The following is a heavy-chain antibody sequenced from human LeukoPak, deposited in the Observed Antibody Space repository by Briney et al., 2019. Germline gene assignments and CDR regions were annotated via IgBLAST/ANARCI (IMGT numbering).Heavy chain of an antibody. CDR1: GFTFSSYE. CDR2: ISSSGSTI. CDR3: ASSGYSYGLSSYFDY. J-gene: IGHJ4*02. V-gene: IGHV3-48*03. Sequence: GGSLRLSCAASGFTFSSYEMNWVRQAPGKGLEWVSYISSSGSTIYYADSVKGRFTISRDNSKNTLYLQMNSLRAEDTAVYYCASSGYSYGLSSYFDYWGQGTLVTVSS. D-gene: IGHD5-18*01.